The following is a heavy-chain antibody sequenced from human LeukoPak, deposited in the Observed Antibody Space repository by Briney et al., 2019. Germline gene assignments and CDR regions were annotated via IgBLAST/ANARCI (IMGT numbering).Heavy chain of an antibody. D-gene: IGHD1-26*01. CDR3: ARGRYSGSYSSYSDAFDI. CDR1: GYTFTSYG. V-gene: IGHV1-18*01. CDR2: ISAYNGNT. Sequence: ASVEVSCKASGYTFTSYGISWVRQAPGQGLEWMGWISAYNGNTNYAQKLQGRVTMTTDTSTSTAYMELRSLRSDDTAVYYCARGRYSGSYSSYSDAFDIWGQGTMVTVSS. J-gene: IGHJ3*02.